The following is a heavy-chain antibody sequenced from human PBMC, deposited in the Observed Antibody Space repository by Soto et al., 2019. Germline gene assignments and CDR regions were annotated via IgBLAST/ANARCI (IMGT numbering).Heavy chain of an antibody. Sequence: GGSLRLSCAASGFTFSSYGMHWVRQAPGKGLEWVAVISYDGSNKYYADSVKGRFTISRDNSKNTLYLQMNSLRAEDTAVYYCAKDLDSNYAKRGWGYFDYWGQGTLVTVSS. V-gene: IGHV3-30*18. CDR1: GFTFSSYG. J-gene: IGHJ4*02. CDR3: AKDLDSNYAKRGWGYFDY. CDR2: ISYDGSNK. D-gene: IGHD4-4*01.